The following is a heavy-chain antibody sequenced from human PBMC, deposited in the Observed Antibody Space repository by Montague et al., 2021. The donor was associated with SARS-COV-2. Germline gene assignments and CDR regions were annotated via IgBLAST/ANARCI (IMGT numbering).Heavy chain of an antibody. Sequence: SETLSLTCTVSGGSISSSSYYWGWIRQPPGKGLEWIGSIYYSGSTYYNPSLKSRVTISVDTSKNQFSLKLSSVTAADTAAYYCARFPTSDYSDSKAAPATPDDFDIWGQGTMVTVSS. CDR3: ARFPTSDYSDSKAAPATPDDFDI. CDR1: GGSISSSSYY. J-gene: IGHJ3*02. CDR2: IYYSGST. V-gene: IGHV4-39*01. D-gene: IGHD3-22*01.